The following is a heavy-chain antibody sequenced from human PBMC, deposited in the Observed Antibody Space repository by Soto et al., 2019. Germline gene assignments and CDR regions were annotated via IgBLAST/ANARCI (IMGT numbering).Heavy chain of an antibody. J-gene: IGHJ4*02. CDR2: ISTDGTT. CDR3: ARGARYFGDGNCYTPFDY. V-gene: IGHV3-48*03. CDR1: GFTFSVYE. Sequence: PGGSLRLSCAASGFTFSVYEMNWVRQAPGKGLDWVSYISTDGTTYYADSVKGRFTISRDNARNSLFLQMNSLRDADTAVYYCARGARYFGDGNCYTPFDYWGQGTLVTVSS. D-gene: IGHD2-15*01.